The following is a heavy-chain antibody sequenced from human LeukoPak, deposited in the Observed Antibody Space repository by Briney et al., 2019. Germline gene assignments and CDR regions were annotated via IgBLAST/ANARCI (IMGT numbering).Heavy chain of an antibody. CDR3: AKNLYCGGGSCYPSALGMDV. J-gene: IGHJ6*02. CDR1: GFTFCSYA. D-gene: IGHD2-15*01. CDR2: ICGSGNRT. Sequence: PGGAPRLSCAASGFTFCSYAMSLVRPAPGEGLEWVSSICGSGNRTYYADSVKGRFTISRDNSKNTLFLQMNSLRAEDTAVYYCAKNLYCGGGSCYPSALGMDVWGQGTTVTVSS. V-gene: IGHV3-23*01.